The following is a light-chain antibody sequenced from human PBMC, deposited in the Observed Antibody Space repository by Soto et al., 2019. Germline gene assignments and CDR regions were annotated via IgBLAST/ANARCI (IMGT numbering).Light chain of an antibody. J-gene: IGKJ5*01. Sequence: DIQMTQPPSTLSGSEGDRVTITCRASQTISSWLAWYQQKPGKAPKLLIYKASTLKSGVPSRFSGSGSGTEFTLTISSLQPDDFATYYCQQYNSYPITFGQGTRLEIK. CDR3: QQYNSYPIT. V-gene: IGKV1-5*03. CDR1: QTISSW. CDR2: KAS.